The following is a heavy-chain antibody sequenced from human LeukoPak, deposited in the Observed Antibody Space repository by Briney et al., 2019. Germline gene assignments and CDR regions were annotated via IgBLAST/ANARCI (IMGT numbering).Heavy chain of an antibody. J-gene: IGHJ4*02. D-gene: IGHD3-10*01. CDR1: GDSISRKMYH. CDR3: ARERNEQLTID. V-gene: IGHV4-31*03. CDR2: IYYSGST. Sequence: SETLSLTCSVSGDSISRKMYHWTWIRQHPGKGLEWIGYIYYSGSTYYNPSLKSRVTISVDTSKNQFSLKLSSVTAADTAVYYCARERNEQLTIDWGQGTLVTVSS.